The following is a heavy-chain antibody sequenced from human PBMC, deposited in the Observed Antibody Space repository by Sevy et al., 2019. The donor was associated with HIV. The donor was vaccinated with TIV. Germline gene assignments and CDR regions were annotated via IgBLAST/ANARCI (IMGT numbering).Heavy chain of an antibody. CDR3: GRGWLRYWFDP. CDR2: INPNSGGT. Sequence: ASVKVSCKASGYTFTGYYMHWVRQAPGQGLEWMGWINPNSGGTNYAQKFQGRVTMTRDTSISTAYMELSRLRSDDTSAYFRGRGWLRYWFDPWGQGTLVTVPS. V-gene: IGHV1-2*02. J-gene: IGHJ5*02. D-gene: IGHD3-10*01. CDR1: GYTFTGYY.